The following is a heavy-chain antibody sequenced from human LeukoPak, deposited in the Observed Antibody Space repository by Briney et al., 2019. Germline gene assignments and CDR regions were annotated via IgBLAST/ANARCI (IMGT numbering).Heavy chain of an antibody. V-gene: IGHV3-53*01. J-gene: IGHJ5*02. CDR1: GFTVSGNH. Sequence: PGGSLRLSCAASGFTVSGNHMSWVRQAPGKGLEWVSVIYKDASGSNTYYIDSVKGRFTISRDNSKNALYLQMNSLRADDTAVYYCTRERPDYEDSRGWFDPWGQGTLVTVSS. D-gene: IGHD4-17*01. CDR2: IYKDASGSNT. CDR3: TRERPDYEDSRGWFDP.